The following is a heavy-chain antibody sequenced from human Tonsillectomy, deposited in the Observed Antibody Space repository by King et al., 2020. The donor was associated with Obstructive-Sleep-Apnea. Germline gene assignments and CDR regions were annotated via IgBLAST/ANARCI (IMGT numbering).Heavy chain of an antibody. CDR3: AKDPVGATFIINFDY. D-gene: IGHD1-26*01. CDR1: GFTFSSYA. J-gene: IGHJ4*02. V-gene: IGHV3-23*04. Sequence: VQLVESGGGLVQPEGSLRLSCAASGFTFSSYAMSWFRQAPGRGLEWVSAICGGGGSTDYADSVKGRFTISRENSKNTLYLQMNSLRAEDTAVYYCAKDPVGATFIINFDYWGQGTLVTVSS. CDR2: ICGGGGST.